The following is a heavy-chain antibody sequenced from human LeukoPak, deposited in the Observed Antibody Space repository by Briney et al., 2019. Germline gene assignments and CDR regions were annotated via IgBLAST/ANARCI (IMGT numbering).Heavy chain of an antibody. V-gene: IGHV3-30*02. CDR1: GFTVSNNY. Sequence: GGSLRLSCAVSGFTVSNNYMTWVRQAPGKGLEWVAFIQYDTSNKYYADSVKGRFTISRDNSKNTLYLQMNSLRVEDTALYYCAKRTAGYYMDVWGKGTTVTVSS. J-gene: IGHJ6*03. CDR3: AKRTAGYYMDV. CDR2: IQYDTSNK. D-gene: IGHD6-25*01.